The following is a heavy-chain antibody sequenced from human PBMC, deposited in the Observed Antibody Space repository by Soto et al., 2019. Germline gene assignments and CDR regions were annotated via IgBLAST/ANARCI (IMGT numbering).Heavy chain of an antibody. CDR2: ISPYNGAT. V-gene: IGHV1-18*01. D-gene: IGHD2-2*02. CDR3: ARGGQYRYFDY. J-gene: IGHJ4*02. CDR1: GYTFTLFG. Sequence: QLVQSGAEVKKPGASVKVSCTTSGYTFTLFGITWVRQAPGQGLEWMGWISPYNGATNYAEKHEGRVTLTTDTSTDTAYMDLTGLTSDDAAEYYCARGGQYRYFDYWGQGTLVTVSS.